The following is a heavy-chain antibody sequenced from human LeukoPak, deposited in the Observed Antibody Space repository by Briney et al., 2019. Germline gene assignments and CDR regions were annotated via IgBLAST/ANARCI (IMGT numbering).Heavy chain of an antibody. CDR3: ASGVDRDRYSSSY. Sequence: GGSLRLSCAASGFTFASYAMSWVRQAPKKGLEWVSVISASGGSTNYADSVKGRFTISRDNAKDSLYLQMNSLRAEDTAVYYCASGVDRDRYSSSYWGQGTLVTVSS. CDR2: ISASGGST. V-gene: IGHV3-23*01. D-gene: IGHD6-13*01. J-gene: IGHJ4*02. CDR1: GFTFASYA.